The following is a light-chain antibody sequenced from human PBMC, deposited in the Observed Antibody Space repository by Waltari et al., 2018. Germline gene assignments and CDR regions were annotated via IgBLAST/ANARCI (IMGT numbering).Light chain of an antibody. CDR1: QDISSH. CDR2: YAK. V-gene: IGKV1D-13*01. J-gene: IGKJ3*01. Sequence: IQMSQSPSSLSASVGDRVTITCRASQDISSHLSWYQQRPGKAPNLLIYYAKNLANGVPSRFSGSGSGTEFTLAISSLQPEDSATYFCQQGNNFPFTFGPGTKVAIK. CDR3: QQGNNFPFT.